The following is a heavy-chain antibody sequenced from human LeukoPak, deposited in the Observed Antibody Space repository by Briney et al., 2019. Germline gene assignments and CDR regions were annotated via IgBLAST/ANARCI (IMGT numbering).Heavy chain of an antibody. CDR3: AGPRGGYVFDY. CDR2: INSDGSST. V-gene: IGHV3-74*01. CDR1: GFTFSSYV. D-gene: IGHD6-25*01. J-gene: IGHJ4*02. Sequence: GGSLRLSCAASGFTFSSYVMSWVRQAPGKGLVWVSRINSDGSSTSYADSVKGRFTISRDNAKNTLYLQMNSLRAEDTGVYYCAGPRGGYVFDYWGQGTLVTVSS.